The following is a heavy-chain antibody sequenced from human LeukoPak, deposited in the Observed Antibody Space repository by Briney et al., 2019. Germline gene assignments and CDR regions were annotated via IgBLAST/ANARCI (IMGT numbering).Heavy chain of an antibody. CDR3: ARVGSGWYDYYYYYYMDV. J-gene: IGHJ6*03. V-gene: IGHV4-38-2*02. CDR2: IYHSGST. Sequence: SETLSLTCTVSGYSISSGYYWGWIRQPPGKGLEWIGSIYHSGSTYYNPSLKSRVTISVDTSKNQFSLNLSSVTAADTAVYYCARVGSGWYDYYYYYYMDVWGKGTTVTVSS. D-gene: IGHD6-19*01. CDR1: GYSISSGYY.